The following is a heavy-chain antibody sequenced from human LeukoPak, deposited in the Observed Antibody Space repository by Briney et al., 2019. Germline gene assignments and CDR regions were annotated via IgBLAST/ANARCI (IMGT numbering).Heavy chain of an antibody. D-gene: IGHD3-22*01. CDR2: IGTAGDP. V-gene: IGHV3-13*05. J-gene: IGHJ4*02. CDR3: AKVLGYYDSSGYYQEGGFDY. CDR1: GFTFSSHD. Sequence: GGSLRPSCAASGFTFSSHDMHWVRQTTGKGLEWVSGIGTAGDPYYLDSVKGRFTISRDNSKNSLYLQMNSLRTEDTALYYCAKVLGYYDSSGYYQEGGFDYWGQGTLVTVSS.